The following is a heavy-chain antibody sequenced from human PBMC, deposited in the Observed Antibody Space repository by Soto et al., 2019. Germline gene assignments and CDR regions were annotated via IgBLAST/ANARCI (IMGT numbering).Heavy chain of an antibody. V-gene: IGHV4-39*01. J-gene: IGHJ4*02. CDR2: IYYNGHT. CDR3: ATNREAHHYDSSGYHRLDY. CDR1: GGSISSSSYY. D-gene: IGHD3-22*01. Sequence: QLQLQESGPGLVKPSETLSLTCTVSGGSISSSSYYWGWIRQPPGKGLEWIGSIYYNGHTFYNPSLKSRVTISIDTSKSQFSLKLNSVTAADMAVYYCATNREAHHYDSSGYHRLDYWGQGTLVTVSS.